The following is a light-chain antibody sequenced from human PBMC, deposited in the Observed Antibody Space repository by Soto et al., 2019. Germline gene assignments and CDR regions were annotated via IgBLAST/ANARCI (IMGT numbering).Light chain of an antibody. V-gene: IGKV3-15*01. CDR3: QQRSNWPPA. J-gene: IGKJ5*01. Sequence: DIVMTQSPATLSVAPGERVTFSCRASQGVSRKLAWYQHKPGQAPRLLISGASTGATGIPARFSGSGSGTEFTLTISSLQSEDCAIYYCQQRSNWPPAFGQGTRLESK. CDR1: QGVSRK. CDR2: GAS.